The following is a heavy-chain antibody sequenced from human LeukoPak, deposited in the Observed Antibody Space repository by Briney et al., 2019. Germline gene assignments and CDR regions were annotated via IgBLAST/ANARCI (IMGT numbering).Heavy chain of an antibody. CDR1: GYTFTSYG. CDR2: ISAYNGNT. D-gene: IGHD6-19*01. CDR3: ARDAPSSGWGDY. J-gene: IGHJ4*02. Sequence: ASVKVSCKASGYTFTSYGISWVRQAPGQGLEWMGWISAYNGNTNYAQKLQGRVTMTTDTSTSTAYMELRSLRTDDTAVCYCARDAPSSGWGDYWGQGTLVTVSS. V-gene: IGHV1-18*01.